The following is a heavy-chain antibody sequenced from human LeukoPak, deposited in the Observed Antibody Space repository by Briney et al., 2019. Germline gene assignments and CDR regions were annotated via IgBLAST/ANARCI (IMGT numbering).Heavy chain of an antibody. J-gene: IGHJ4*02. CDR2: INLSGST. Sequence: PSETLSLTCAVYGGSFSGYYWSWIRHPPGKGLEWIGEINLSGSTNYNPSPKSRVTISVDTTKNQISLKLSSVTAADTAVYYCASHFLFYDFWSGYYLGVFDYWGQGTLVTVSS. V-gene: IGHV4-34*01. CDR1: GGSFSGYY. CDR3: ASHFLFYDFWSGYYLGVFDY. D-gene: IGHD3-3*01.